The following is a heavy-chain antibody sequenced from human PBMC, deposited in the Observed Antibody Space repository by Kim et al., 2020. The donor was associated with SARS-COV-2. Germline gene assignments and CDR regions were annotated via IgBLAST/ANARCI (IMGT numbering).Heavy chain of an antibody. Sequence: SETLSLTCTVSGGSISSSSYYWGWIRQPPGKGLEWIGSIYYSGSTYYNPSLKSRVTISVDTSKNQFSLKLSSVTAADTAVYYCARRVTAAGTYYFDYWGQGTLVTVSS. D-gene: IGHD6-13*01. V-gene: IGHV4-39*01. J-gene: IGHJ4*02. CDR2: IYYSGST. CDR1: GGSISSSSYY. CDR3: ARRVTAAGTYYFDY.